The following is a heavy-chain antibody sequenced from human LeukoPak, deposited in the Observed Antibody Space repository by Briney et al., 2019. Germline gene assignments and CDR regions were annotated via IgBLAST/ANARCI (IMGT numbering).Heavy chain of an antibody. J-gene: IGHJ6*03. Sequence: GGSLRLSCAASGFTFSSYSMNWVRQAPGKGLEWVSFISTSSSNIHNADSVKGRFTISRDNAKNSLYLQMNSLRAEDTAVYYCARAAIAAARIYYYMDVWGKGTTVTVSS. CDR3: ARAAIAAARIYYYMDV. CDR2: ISTSSSNI. D-gene: IGHD6-13*01. V-gene: IGHV3-21*01. CDR1: GFTFSSYS.